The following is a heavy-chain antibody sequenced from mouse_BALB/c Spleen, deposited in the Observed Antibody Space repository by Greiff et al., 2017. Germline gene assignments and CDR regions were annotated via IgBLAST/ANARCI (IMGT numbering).Heavy chain of an antibody. D-gene: IGHD1-1*01. J-gene: IGHJ4*01. V-gene: IGHV5-6-5*01. CDR2: ISSGGST. CDR3: ARGYGSSDYYAMDY. Sequence: EVKLMESGGGLVKPGGSLKLSCAASGFTFSSYAMSWVRQTPEKRLEWVASISSGGSTYYPDSVKGRFTISRDNARNILYLQMSSLRSEDTAMYYCARGYGSSDYYAMDYWGQGTSVTVSS. CDR1: GFTFSSYA.